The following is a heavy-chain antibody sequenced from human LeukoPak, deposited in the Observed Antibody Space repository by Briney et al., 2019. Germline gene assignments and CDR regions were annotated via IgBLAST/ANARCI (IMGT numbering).Heavy chain of an antibody. CDR3: ASLVVTASTLDYYFDY. V-gene: IGHV1-69*04. J-gene: IGHJ4*02. D-gene: IGHD2-21*02. CDR2: IIPILGIA. Sequence: ASVKVSCKASGGTFSSYAISWVRQAPGQGLEWMGRIIPILGIANYAQKFQGRVTITADKSTSTAYMELSSLRSEDTAVYYCASLVVTASTLDYYFDYWGQGTLVTVSS. CDR1: GGTFSSYA.